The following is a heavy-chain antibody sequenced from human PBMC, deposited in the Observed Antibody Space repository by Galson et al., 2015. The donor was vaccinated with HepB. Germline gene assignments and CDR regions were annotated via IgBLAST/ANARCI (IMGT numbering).Heavy chain of an antibody. V-gene: IGHV1-18*01. CDR2: ISAHNGKT. D-gene: IGHD4/OR15-4a*01. CDR3: AGSDYGDCPTGGWFDP. J-gene: IGHJ5*02. Sequence: SVKVSCKASDHTFTRYGISWVRQAPGQGLEWVGWISAHNGKTKYAQKVQGRVTMTTDTSTSTAYMELRSLRSDDTAVYYCAGSDYGDCPTGGWFDPWGQGTLVTVSS. CDR1: DHTFTRYG.